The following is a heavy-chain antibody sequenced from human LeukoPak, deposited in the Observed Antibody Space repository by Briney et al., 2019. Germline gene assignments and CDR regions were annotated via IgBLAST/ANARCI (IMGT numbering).Heavy chain of an antibody. Sequence: GSSVKVSCKASGGTFSSYAISWVRQAPGQGLEWMGWISAYNGNTNYAQKLQGRVTMTTDTSTSTAYTELRSLRFDDTAVYYCARGGLSGSYRWTFDYWGQGTLVTVSS. CDR1: GGTFSSYA. CDR2: ISAYNGNT. J-gene: IGHJ4*02. V-gene: IGHV1-18*01. CDR3: ARGGLSGSYRWTFDY. D-gene: IGHD1-26*01.